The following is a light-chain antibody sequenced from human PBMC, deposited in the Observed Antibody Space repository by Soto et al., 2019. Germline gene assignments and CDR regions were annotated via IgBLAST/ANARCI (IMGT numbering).Light chain of an antibody. CDR3: QHLNNYPPFT. CDR1: QSVSSTY. Sequence: EIVLTQSPGTLSLSPGERATLSCRASQSVSSTYLAWCQQKPGQAPRLLIYGASTRATGIPDRFSGTGSGTDFTLTISRLEPEDFATYYCQHLNNYPPFTFGPGTKVDLE. V-gene: IGKV3-20*01. CDR2: GAS. J-gene: IGKJ3*01.